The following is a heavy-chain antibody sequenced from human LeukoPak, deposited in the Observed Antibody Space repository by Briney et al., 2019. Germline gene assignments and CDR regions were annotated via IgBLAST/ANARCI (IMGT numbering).Heavy chain of an antibody. Sequence: PGGSLRLSCAASGFTFSNAWMSWVRQAPGKGLEWVSAISGSGGSTYYADSVKGRFTISRDNSKNTLYLQMNSLRAEDTAVYYCAKDRTPQTTRSNQEFDYWGQGTLVTVSS. CDR3: AKDRTPQTTRSNQEFDY. CDR2: ISGSGGST. D-gene: IGHD1-14*01. J-gene: IGHJ4*02. CDR1: GFTFSNAW. V-gene: IGHV3-23*01.